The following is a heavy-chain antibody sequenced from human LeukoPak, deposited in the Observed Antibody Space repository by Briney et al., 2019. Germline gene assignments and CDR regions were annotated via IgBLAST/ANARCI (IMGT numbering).Heavy chain of an antibody. Sequence: GGSLRLSCAASGFTFSSYAMSWVRQAPGKGLEWVAFIRYDGSNKYYADSVKGRFTISRDNSKNTLYLQMNSLRAEDTAVYYCAKDLIVKTYEAYFDYWGQGTLVTVSS. J-gene: IGHJ4*02. CDR1: GFTFSSYA. D-gene: IGHD1-26*01. V-gene: IGHV3-30*02. CDR2: IRYDGSNK. CDR3: AKDLIVKTYEAYFDY.